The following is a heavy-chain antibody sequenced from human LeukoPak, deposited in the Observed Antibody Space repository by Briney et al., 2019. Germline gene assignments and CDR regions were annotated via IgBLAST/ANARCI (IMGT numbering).Heavy chain of an antibody. J-gene: IGHJ4*02. Sequence: PGGSLRLSCAASGFTFSSYGMHWVRQAPGKGLEWVAVISYDGSNKYYADSVKGRFTISRDNSKNTLYLQMNSLRAEDTAVYYCAKGFSRRYNWSPFDYWGQGTLVTVSS. V-gene: IGHV3-30*18. CDR2: ISYDGSNK. CDR1: GFTFSSYG. CDR3: AKGFSRRYNWSPFDY. D-gene: IGHD1-20*01.